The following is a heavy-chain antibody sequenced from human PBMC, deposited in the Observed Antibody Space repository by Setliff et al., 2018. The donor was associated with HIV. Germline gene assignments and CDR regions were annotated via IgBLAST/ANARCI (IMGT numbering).Heavy chain of an antibody. CDR2: ISHSGYS. Sequence: SETLSLTCTVSGDSINTHYWSWIRQAPGKGLEWIGCISHSGYSNSKPSLKSRVTISLDTSKNQFSLKLSSVTAADTAVYYCARGDGYRANDAYYDTGMDVWGQGITVTVSS. V-gene: IGHV4-59*11. CDR1: GDSINTHY. J-gene: IGHJ6*02. D-gene: IGHD5-12*01. CDR3: ARGDGYRANDAYYDTGMDV.